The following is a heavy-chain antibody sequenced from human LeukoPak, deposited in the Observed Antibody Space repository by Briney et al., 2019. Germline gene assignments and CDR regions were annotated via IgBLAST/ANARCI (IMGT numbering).Heavy chain of an antibody. V-gene: IGHV3-23*01. CDR1: GFTFSSYA. J-gene: IGHJ3*02. CDR2: ISGSGGST. CDR3: AKDLGGQWLVLKFKPDAFDI. Sequence: GGSLRLSCAASGFTFSSYAMSWVRQAPGKGLEWVSAISGSGGSTYYADSVTGRFTISRDNSKNTLYLQMNSLRAEDTAVYYCAKDLGGQWLVLKFKPDAFDIWGQGTMVTVSS. D-gene: IGHD6-19*01.